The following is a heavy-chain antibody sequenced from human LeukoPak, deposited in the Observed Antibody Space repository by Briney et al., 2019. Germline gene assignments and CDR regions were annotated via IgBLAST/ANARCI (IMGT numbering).Heavy chain of an antibody. J-gene: IGHJ4*02. CDR1: GFTVSSNY. CDR2: ISSGGGT. CDR3: ARRYCSSTSCSPLDY. D-gene: IGHD2-2*01. V-gene: IGHV3-66*01. Sequence: GGSLRLSCAASGFTVSSNYMSWVRQAPGKGLEWVSTISSGGGTYHVDSVKGRFTISRDNSKNTLYLQMGSLRVEDMAVYYCARRYCSSTSCSPLDYWGQGTLVTVSS.